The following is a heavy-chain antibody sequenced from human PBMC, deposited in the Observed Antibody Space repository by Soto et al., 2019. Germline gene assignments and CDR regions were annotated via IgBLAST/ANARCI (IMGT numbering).Heavy chain of an antibody. CDR1: GFTFSSYW. Sequence: EVQLVESGGGLVQPGVSLRLSCAASGFTFSSYWMHWVRQTPGKGLVWVSRIHFDGTTTNYVDSVKGRFTISRDNAKNTVYLQMNSLRVEDTAVYYCVRGAAAGYYGVDVWGQGPTVTVSS. V-gene: IGHV3-74*01. D-gene: IGHD6-13*01. J-gene: IGHJ6*02. CDR3: VRGAAAGYYGVDV. CDR2: IHFDGTTT.